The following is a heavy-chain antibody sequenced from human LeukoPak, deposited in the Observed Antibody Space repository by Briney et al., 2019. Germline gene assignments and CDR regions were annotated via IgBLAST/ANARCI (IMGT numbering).Heavy chain of an antibody. J-gene: IGHJ5*02. CDR3: ARMGDSSGLSWFYP. V-gene: IGHV1-69*13. CDR1: GGTFSSYA. D-gene: IGHD3-22*01. Sequence: ASVKVSCKASGGTFSSYAISWVRQAPGQGLEWMGGIIPIFSTANYAQKFQGRVTITADESTSTAYMELSSLRSEDTAVYYCARMGDSSGLSWFYPWGQGTLLTVSS. CDR2: IIPIFSTA.